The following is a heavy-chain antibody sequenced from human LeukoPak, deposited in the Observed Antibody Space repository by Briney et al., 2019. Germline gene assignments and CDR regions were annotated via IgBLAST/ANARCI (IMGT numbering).Heavy chain of an antibody. D-gene: IGHD4-17*01. CDR3: ARLSYGDGNY. J-gene: IGHJ4*02. Sequence: TGGSLRLSCAASGFTFSSYAMHWVRQAPGKGLEWVAVISYDGSNKYYADSVKGRFTISRDNSKNTLYLQMNSLRAEDTAVYYCARLSYGDGNYWGQGTLVTVSS. CDR2: ISYDGSNK. CDR1: GFTFSSYA. V-gene: IGHV3-30-3*01.